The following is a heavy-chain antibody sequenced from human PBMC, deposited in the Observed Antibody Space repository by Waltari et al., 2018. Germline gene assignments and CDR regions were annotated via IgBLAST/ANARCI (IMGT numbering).Heavy chain of an antibody. CDR3: ARDYCSGGSCYSPDY. CDR2: INPNSGGT. J-gene: IGHJ4*02. V-gene: IGHV1-2*06. D-gene: IGHD2-15*01. CDR1: GYTFTGYY. Sequence: QVQLVQSGAEVKKPGASVKVSCKASGYTFTGYYMHWVRQAPGQGLEWIGRINPNSGGTNYAQKFQGRVTMTRDTSISTAYMELSRLRSDDTAVYYCARDYCSGGSCYSPDYWGQGTLVTVSS.